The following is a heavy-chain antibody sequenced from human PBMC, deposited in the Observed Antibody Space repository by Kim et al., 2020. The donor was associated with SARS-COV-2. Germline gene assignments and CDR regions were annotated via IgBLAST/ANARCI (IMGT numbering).Heavy chain of an antibody. Sequence: ASVKVSCKASGYTFTGYYMHWVRQAPGQGLEWMGWINPNSGGTNYAQKFQGRVTMTRDTSISTAYMELSRLRSDDTAVYYCARGSSGWYRDGDFDYWGQGTLVTVSS. CDR3: ARGSSGWYRDGDFDY. J-gene: IGHJ4*02. CDR1: GYTFTGYY. CDR2: INPNSGGT. V-gene: IGHV1-2*02. D-gene: IGHD6-19*01.